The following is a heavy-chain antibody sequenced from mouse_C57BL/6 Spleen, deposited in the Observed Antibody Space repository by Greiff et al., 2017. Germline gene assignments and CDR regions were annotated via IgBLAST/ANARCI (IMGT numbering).Heavy chain of an antibody. CDR2: IDPEDGET. Sequence: EVQLQQSGAELVKPGASVKLSCTASGFNIKDYYMHWVKQRTEQGLEWIGRIDPEDGETKYAPKFQGQATITADTSSNTAYLQLSSLASEDTAVYYCAREYYGSSPLWYFDVWGTGTTVTVSS. J-gene: IGHJ1*03. V-gene: IGHV14-2*01. CDR3: AREYYGSSPLWYFDV. D-gene: IGHD1-1*01. CDR1: GFNIKDYY.